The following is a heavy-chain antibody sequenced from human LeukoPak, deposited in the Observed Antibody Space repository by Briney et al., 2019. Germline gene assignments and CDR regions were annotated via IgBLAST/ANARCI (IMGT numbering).Heavy chain of an antibody. V-gene: IGHV3-30*02. J-gene: IGHJ3*01. CDR2: IQYDGDNK. CDR3: AKGWPSPRPSGVSGAFDV. CDR1: GFTFSTYG. D-gene: IGHD1-26*01. Sequence: GGSLRLSCAASGFTFSTYGMHWVRQAPGKGLEWVAFIQYDGDNKYYADSVKGRFTISRDNSKNTLYLQMSSLRVEDTAVYYCAKGWPSPRPSGVSGAFDVWGQGTMVTVSS.